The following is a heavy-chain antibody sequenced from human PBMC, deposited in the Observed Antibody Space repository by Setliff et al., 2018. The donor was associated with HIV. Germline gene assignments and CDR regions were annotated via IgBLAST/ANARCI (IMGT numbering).Heavy chain of an antibody. D-gene: IGHD2-15*01. CDR3: ARAPSCIGGNCILYYYYYSGLDA. CDR1: GGSLTNPY. Sequence: SETLSPTCTVHGGSLTNPYWTWISKPPGRGLEWSGEITDTEHTTYNSSLQSRATISLDTPRKKFSLKLTSVTASDAAVYYCARAPSCIGGNCILYYYYYSGLDAWGQGTTVTVSS. J-gene: IGHJ6*02. V-gene: IGHV4-34*01. CDR2: ITDTEHT.